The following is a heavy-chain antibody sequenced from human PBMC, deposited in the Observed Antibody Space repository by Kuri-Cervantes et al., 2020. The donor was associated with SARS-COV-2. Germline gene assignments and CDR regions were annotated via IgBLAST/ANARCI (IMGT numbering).Heavy chain of an antibody. D-gene: IGHD4-17*01. Sequence: SETLSLTCTVSGGSISSYYWSWIRQPPGKGLEWIGYINYSGSTNYNPSLKSRVTISVDTSKNLFSLKLSSVTAADTAVYYCARELGLTTVNWFDPWGQGTLVTVSS. V-gene: IGHV4-59*01. J-gene: IGHJ5*02. CDR1: GGSISSYY. CDR3: ARELGLTTVNWFDP. CDR2: INYSGST.